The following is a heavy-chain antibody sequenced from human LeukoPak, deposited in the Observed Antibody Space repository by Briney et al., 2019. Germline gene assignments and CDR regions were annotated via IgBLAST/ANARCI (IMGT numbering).Heavy chain of an antibody. CDR3: ATRGYSGYDPAY. CDR2: INAGNGNT. D-gene: IGHD5-12*01. CDR1: GYTFTSYA. J-gene: IGHJ4*02. V-gene: IGHV1-3*01. Sequence: ASVKVSCKASGYTFTSYAMHWVRQAPGQRLEWMGWINAGNGNTKYSQKFQGRVTITRDTSASTAYMELSSLRSEDTAVYYCATRGYSGYDPAYWGQGTLVTVSS.